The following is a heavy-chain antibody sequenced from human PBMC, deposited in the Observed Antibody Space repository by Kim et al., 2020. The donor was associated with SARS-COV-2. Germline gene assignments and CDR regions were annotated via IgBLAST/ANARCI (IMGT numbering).Heavy chain of an antibody. V-gene: IGHV1-46*01. J-gene: IGHJ6*02. Sequence: ASVKVSCKASGYTFTSYYMHWVRQAPGQGLEWMGIINPSAGSTSYAQKFQGRVTMTRDTSTSTVYMELSSLRSEDTAVYYCARDIVVVVAAMTLFRMDVWGQGTTVTVSS. CDR1: GYTFTSYY. D-gene: IGHD2-15*01. CDR3: ARDIVVVVAAMTLFRMDV. CDR2: INPSAGST.